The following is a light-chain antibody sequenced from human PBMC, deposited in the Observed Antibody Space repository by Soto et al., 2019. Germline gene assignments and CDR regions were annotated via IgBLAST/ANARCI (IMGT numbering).Light chain of an antibody. CDR2: QAS. CDR3: QQDNDNWT. J-gene: IGKJ1*01. V-gene: IGKV1-5*03. Sequence: DIQMTQSPSTLSASVGDRVTITCRASQSISSWLAWYQQKPGTAPNLLIYQASTLQYGVPSRFTGLGSRSELSPTSSSLLPDASTTYYGQQDNDNWTLCQGTQVE. CDR1: QSISSW.